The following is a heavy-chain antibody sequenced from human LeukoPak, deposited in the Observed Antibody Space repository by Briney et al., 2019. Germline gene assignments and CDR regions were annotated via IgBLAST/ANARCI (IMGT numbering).Heavy chain of an antibody. J-gene: IGHJ3*02. D-gene: IGHD4-17*01. V-gene: IGHV4-34*01. CDR2: INHSGST. Sequence: SETLSLTCAVYGGSFSGYYWGWIRQPPGKGLEWIGEINHSGSTNYNPSLKSRVTISVDTSKSQFSLKLSSVTAADTAVYYCARSYGDYVWFSAFDIWGQGTMVTVSS. CDR3: ARSYGDYVWFSAFDI. CDR1: GGSFSGYY.